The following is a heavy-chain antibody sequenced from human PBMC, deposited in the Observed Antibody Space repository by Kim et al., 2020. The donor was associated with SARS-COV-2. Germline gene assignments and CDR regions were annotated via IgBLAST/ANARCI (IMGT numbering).Heavy chain of an antibody. D-gene: IGHD4-17*01. Sequence: KYYADSVKGRFTISKDNTKNSLYLQMNSLRAEDTAVYYWTVTTHLYYFDYWGQGTLVSVSS. CDR3: TVTTHLYYFDY. J-gene: IGHJ4*02. V-gene: IGHV3-7*03. CDR2: K.